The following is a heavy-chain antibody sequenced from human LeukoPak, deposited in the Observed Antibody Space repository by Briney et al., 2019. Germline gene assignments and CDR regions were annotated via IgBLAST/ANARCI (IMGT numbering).Heavy chain of an antibody. CDR1: GGSFSGYY. CDR3: ARDKGPDYYDSSGYYYFDY. CDR2: IYYSGST. Sequence: SETLSLTCAVYGGSFSGYYWSWIRQPPGKGLEWIGYIYYSGSTYYNPSLKSRVTISVDTSKNQFSLKLSSVTAADTAVYYCARDKGPDYYDSSGYYYFDYWGQGTLVTVSS. V-gene: IGHV4-34*09. J-gene: IGHJ4*02. D-gene: IGHD3-22*01.